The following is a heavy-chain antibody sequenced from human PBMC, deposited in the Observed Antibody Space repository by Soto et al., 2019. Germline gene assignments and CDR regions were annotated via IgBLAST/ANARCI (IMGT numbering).Heavy chain of an antibody. CDR3: ARSNYYGSAPPNYYGMDV. V-gene: IGHV3-30-3*01. Sequence: GGSLRLSCAASGFTFSSYAMHWVRQAPGKGLEWVAVISYDGSNKYYADSVKGRFTISRDNSKNTLYLQMNSLRAEDTAVYYCARSNYYGSAPPNYYGMDVWGQGTTVTVSS. D-gene: IGHD3-10*01. CDR2: ISYDGSNK. CDR1: GFTFSSYA. J-gene: IGHJ6*02.